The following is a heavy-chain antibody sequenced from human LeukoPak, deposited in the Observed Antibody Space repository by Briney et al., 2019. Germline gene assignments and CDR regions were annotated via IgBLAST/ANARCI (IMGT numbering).Heavy chain of an antibody. J-gene: IGHJ6*02. CDR1: GFTFSNYA. V-gene: IGHV1-3*01. Sequence: GASVKVSCKASGFTFSNYAMHWVRQAPGQRLEWMGWINAGNGNTKYSQKFQGRVTITRDTSASTAYMELSSLRSEDTAVYYCASYDFWSGYSYYYGMDVWGQGTTVTVSS. CDR2: INAGNGNT. CDR3: ASYDFWSGYSYYYGMDV. D-gene: IGHD3-3*01.